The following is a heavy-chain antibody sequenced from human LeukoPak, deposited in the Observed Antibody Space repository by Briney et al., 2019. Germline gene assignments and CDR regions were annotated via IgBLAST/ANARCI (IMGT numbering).Heavy chain of an antibody. Sequence: VASVKVSCKASGGTFSSYAISWVRQAPGQGLEWMGGIIPIFGTANYAQKFQGRVTITADKSTSTAYMELSSLRSEDTAVYYCARFTPQGYGWGGYNRFDPWGQGTLVTVSS. V-gene: IGHV1-69*06. J-gene: IGHJ5*02. CDR1: GGTFSSYA. D-gene: IGHD3-16*01. CDR3: ARFTPQGYGWGGYNRFDP. CDR2: IIPIFGTA.